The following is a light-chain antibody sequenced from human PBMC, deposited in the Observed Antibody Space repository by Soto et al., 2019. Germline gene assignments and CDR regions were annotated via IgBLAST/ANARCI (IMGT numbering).Light chain of an antibody. J-gene: IGKJ1*01. CDR1: QNITSSY. CDR2: GAS. Sequence: ELVLTPSTCTLSFSPVARDPLPFRDSQNITSSYLARYQQKPGQAPRLLIYGASSRATGIPDRFSGSGSGTDFTLTISRLEPEDFAVYYCQQYGSSPWTFGQGTKVDI. CDR3: QQYGSSPWT. V-gene: IGKV3-20*01.